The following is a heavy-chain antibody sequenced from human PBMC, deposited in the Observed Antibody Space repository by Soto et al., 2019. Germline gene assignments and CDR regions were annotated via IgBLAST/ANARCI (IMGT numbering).Heavy chain of an antibody. J-gene: IGHJ6*02. Sequence: PSETLSLTCTVSGGSISSSSYYWGWIRQPPGKGLEWIGSIFYSGSTYYNPSLKSRVTISVDTSKNQFSLKLSSVTAADTAVYYCAREGYSSNWSIYGMDVWGQGTTVTVSS. CDR1: GGSISSSSYY. D-gene: IGHD6-13*01. V-gene: IGHV4-39*07. CDR3: AREGYSSNWSIYGMDV. CDR2: IFYSGST.